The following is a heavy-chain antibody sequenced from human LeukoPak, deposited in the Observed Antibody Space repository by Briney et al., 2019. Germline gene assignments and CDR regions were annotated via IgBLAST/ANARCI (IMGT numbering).Heavy chain of an antibody. J-gene: IGHJ4*02. Sequence: GGSPRLSFSASGVSFSTYAMTWLRQAPGKGLEWVSTTTDSGGSTHYADAVKGRFTMSRDNSKNTLYLQLNSLRDEDTAVYYCARDVSKDIGGSDCWGPGTLVTVSS. CDR2: TTDSGGST. CDR1: GVSFSTYA. D-gene: IGHD2-15*01. V-gene: IGHV3-23*01. CDR3: ARDVSKDIGGSDC.